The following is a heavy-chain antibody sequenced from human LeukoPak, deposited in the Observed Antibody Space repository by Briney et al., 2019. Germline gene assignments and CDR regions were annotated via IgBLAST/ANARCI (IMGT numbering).Heavy chain of an antibody. Sequence: PGGSLRLSCAASGFTFSSYAMSWVRQAPGKGLEWVSAISGSGGSTYYADSVKGRFTISRDNSKNTLYPQMNSLRAEDTAVYYCAKLEGSTSLYYYYMDVWGKGTTVTVSS. V-gene: IGHV3-23*01. CDR3: AKLEGSTSLYYYYMDV. D-gene: IGHD2-2*01. CDR2: ISGSGGST. J-gene: IGHJ6*03. CDR1: GFTFSSYA.